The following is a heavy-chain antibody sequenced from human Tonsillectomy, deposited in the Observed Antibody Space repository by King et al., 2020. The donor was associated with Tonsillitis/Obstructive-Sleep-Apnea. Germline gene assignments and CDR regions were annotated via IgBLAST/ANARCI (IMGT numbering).Heavy chain of an antibody. CDR3: ARDGFYSYYYGMDV. J-gene: IGHJ6*02. V-gene: IGHV3-48*03. Sequence: VQLVESGGGLVQPGGSLRLSCAASGFTFSSYEMTWVRQAPGKGLEWVSYISSRATTIYYADSVKGRFTISRDNAKNSLYLQINSLRAEDTAVYYCARDGFYSYYYGMDVWGQGTTVTVSS. CDR2: ISSRATTI. D-gene: IGHD2-2*03. CDR1: GFTFSSYE.